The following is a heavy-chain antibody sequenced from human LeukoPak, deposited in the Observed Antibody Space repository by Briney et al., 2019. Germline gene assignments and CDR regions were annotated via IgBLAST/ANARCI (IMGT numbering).Heavy chain of an antibody. D-gene: IGHD2-2*01. V-gene: IGHV1-18*01. Sequence: GATVKLSCTASGYTFTSYGISWGRQAPGQGHERMGWISAYNGNTNNAQNPKGRVTMTTDTSTSTAYMEPRSLRSDDTAVYFCAGASPLGYCSSTSCSDYYYYYMDVWGKGTTVTISS. CDR3: AGASPLGYCSSTSCSDYYYYYMDV. J-gene: IGHJ6*03. CDR2: ISAYNGNT. CDR1: GYTFTSYG.